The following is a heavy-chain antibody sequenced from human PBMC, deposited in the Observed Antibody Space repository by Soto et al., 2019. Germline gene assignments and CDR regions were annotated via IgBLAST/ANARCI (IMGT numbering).Heavy chain of an antibody. J-gene: IGHJ5*02. D-gene: IGHD3-3*01. CDR2: IIPILGIA. V-gene: IGHV1-69*02. CDR1: GGTFSSYT. CDR3: ARANDFWSGYYPQNAWFDP. Sequence: SVKVSCKASGGTFSSYTISWVRQAPGQGLEWMGRIIPILGIANYAQKFQGRVTITADKSTSTAYMELSSLRSEDTAVYYCARANDFWSGYYPQNAWFDPWGQGTLVTSPQ.